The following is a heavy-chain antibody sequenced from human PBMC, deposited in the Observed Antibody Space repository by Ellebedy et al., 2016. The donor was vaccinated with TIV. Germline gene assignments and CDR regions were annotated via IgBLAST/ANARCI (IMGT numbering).Heavy chain of an antibody. J-gene: IGHJ4*02. CDR3: ARAVTKGGINVFDY. CDR2: LYPNAGNT. D-gene: IGHD2-15*01. CDR1: GYTFTNYY. V-gene: IGHV1-46*01. Sequence: ASVKVSCKASGYTFTNYYIHWVRQAPGQGLEWMGILYPNAGNTNYAQQFQGRVTVTRDTSTSTVYMELSSLRSDDTAVYYCARAVTKGGINVFDYWGQGTLVTVSS.